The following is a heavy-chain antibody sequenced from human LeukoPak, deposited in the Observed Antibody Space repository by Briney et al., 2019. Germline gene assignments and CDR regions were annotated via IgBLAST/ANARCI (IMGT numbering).Heavy chain of an antibody. CDR2: ISSSGSSI. CDR3: ARPLFPTTAAGISIPGY. CDR1: GFTFSSYE. V-gene: IGHV3-48*03. Sequence: PGGSLRLSCAASGFTFSSYEMNWVRQAPGKGLEWVSYISSSGSSIYYADSVKGRFTISRDNSKNTLYLQMNSLRAEDTAVYYCARPLFPTTAAGISIPGYWGQGTLVTVSS. D-gene: IGHD6-13*01. J-gene: IGHJ4*02.